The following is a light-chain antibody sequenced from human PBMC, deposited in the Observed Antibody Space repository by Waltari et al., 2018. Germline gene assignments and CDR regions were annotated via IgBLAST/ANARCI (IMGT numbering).Light chain of an antibody. CDR1: QSLNNNY. CDR3: HQYENSPFT. Sequence: EIVLTQSPGTLPLSPGGSATLSCRASQSLNNNYLAWYQQKPGQAPRLLIYGASSRATGIPDRFSGSGSGTDFTLTISRLEPEDFAVYYCHQYENSPFTFGQGTRLEIK. CDR2: GAS. V-gene: IGKV3-20*01. J-gene: IGKJ5*01.